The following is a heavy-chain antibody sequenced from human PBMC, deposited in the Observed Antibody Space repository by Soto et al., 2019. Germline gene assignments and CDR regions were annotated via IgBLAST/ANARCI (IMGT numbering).Heavy chain of an antibody. CDR3: ARGGRTITSSSNDP. Sequence: QVQLVESGGGVVQPGRSLRLSCAASGFTFSSYAMHWVRQAPGKGLEWVAVISYDGSNKYYADSVKGRFTISRDNSKNTLYLQMNSLRAEDTAVYYCARGGRTITSSSNDPWGQGTLVTVSS. D-gene: IGHD6-13*01. J-gene: IGHJ5*02. CDR1: GFTFSSYA. CDR2: ISYDGSNK. V-gene: IGHV3-30-3*01.